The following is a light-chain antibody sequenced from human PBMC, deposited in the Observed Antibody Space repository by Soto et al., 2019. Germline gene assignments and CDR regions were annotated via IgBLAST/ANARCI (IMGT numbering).Light chain of an antibody. J-gene: IGLJ3*02. V-gene: IGLV1-47*01. CDR3: AAWDDSLSGLNWV. Sequence: QSVLTQPPSASGTPGQRVTISCSGRSSNIGSNYVYWYQQLPGTAPKLLIYRNNQRPSGVPDRFSGSKSGTSASLAISGLRSEDEAYYYCAAWDDSLSGLNWVFGGGTQRTVL. CDR1: SSNIGSNY. CDR2: RNN.